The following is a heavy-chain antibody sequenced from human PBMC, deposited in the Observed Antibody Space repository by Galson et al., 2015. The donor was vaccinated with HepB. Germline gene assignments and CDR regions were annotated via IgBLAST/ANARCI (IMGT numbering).Heavy chain of an antibody. CDR3: ARDRSGEVPAAGAGYYYYMDV. J-gene: IGHJ6*03. CDR2: IIPIFGTA. D-gene: IGHD2-2*01. Sequence: SVKVSCKASGGTFSRYAISWVRQAPGQGLEWMGGIIPIFGTANYAQNFQGRVTITADESTSTAYMELSSLRSEDTAVYYCARDRSGEVPAAGAGYYYYMDVWGKGTTVTVSS. CDR1: GGTFSRYA. V-gene: IGHV1-69*13.